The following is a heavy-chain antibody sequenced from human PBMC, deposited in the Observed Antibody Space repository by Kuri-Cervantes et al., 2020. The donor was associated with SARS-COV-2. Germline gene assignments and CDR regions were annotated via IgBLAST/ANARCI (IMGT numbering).Heavy chain of an antibody. Sequence: ASVKVSCKASGYTFTSYGISWVRQAPGQGLEWMGWISAYNGNTNYAQKFQGRVTITADKSTSTAYMELSSLRSEDTAVYYCARSYSNYVGYYYYYMDVWGKGTTVTVSS. V-gene: IGHV1-18*01. CDR1: GYTFTSYG. D-gene: IGHD4-11*01. J-gene: IGHJ6*03. CDR2: ISAYNGNT. CDR3: ARSYSNYVGYYYYYMDV.